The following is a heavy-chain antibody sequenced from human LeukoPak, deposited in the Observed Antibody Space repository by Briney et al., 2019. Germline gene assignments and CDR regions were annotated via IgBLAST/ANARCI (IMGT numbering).Heavy chain of an antibody. J-gene: IGHJ3*01. CDR1: GFTFNSYW. CDR2: IDFDGSDT. Sequence: GGSLRLSCGVSGFTFNSYWIHWVRQTPGKGLEWVSSIDFDGSDTRYADSVTGRSTISRDNAKNTLYLQMNSLRAEDTAVYYCARDPRTAFDVWGQGTMVTVSS. CDR3: ARDPRTAFDV. V-gene: IGHV3-74*01.